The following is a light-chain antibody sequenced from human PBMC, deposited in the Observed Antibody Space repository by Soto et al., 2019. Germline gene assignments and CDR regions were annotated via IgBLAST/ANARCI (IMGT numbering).Light chain of an antibody. CDR3: QQANSFPVT. CDR1: QDISTY. Sequence: DIQMTQSPSSMSASVGDRVTITCRASQDISTYLVWYRQKPGRAPELLIYTASSLHSGVPSRFSGSGSGTDFSLTISNLQPEDFATYYCQQANSFPVTFGQGTRLDIK. J-gene: IGKJ5*01. V-gene: IGKV1-12*01. CDR2: TAS.